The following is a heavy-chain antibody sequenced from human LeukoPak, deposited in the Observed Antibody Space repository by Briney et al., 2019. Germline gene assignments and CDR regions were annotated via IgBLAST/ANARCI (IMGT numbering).Heavy chain of an antibody. V-gene: IGHV3-23*01. CDR1: GFPFSTYA. CDR2: IITGDYT. Sequence: PGGSLGLSCAASGFPFSTYAMTWVRQAPGKGLEWVSSIITGDYTFYGDSVKGRFTISRDNSKNTLYLQMNSLKNEDTAVYFCVTYGLTILFRGIRYFDHWGQGTLVTVSS. J-gene: IGHJ4*02. D-gene: IGHD3-9*01. CDR3: VTYGLTILFRGIRYFDH.